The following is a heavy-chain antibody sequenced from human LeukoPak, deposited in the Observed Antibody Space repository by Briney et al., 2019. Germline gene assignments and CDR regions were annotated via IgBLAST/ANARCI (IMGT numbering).Heavy chain of an antibody. V-gene: IGHV3-66*01. CDR2: IYSGGST. D-gene: IGHD5-24*01. CDR1: GFTVSNNY. Sequence: PGGSLRLSCAASGFTVSNNYMRWVRQAPGKGLEWVSLIYSGGSTYYADSVKGRFIISRDNSKNTLYLQMNNLRAEDTAVYYCAKSGYNRFDYWGQGTLVTVSS. J-gene: IGHJ4*02. CDR3: AKSGYNRFDY.